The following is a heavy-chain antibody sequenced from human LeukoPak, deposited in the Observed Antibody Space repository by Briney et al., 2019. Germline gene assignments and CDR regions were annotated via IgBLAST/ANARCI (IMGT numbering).Heavy chain of an antibody. Sequence: SETLSLTCTVSGGSISSSSYYWGWIRQPQGKGLEWIGSIYYSGSTYYNPSLKSRVTISVDTSKNQFSLKLSSVTAADTAVYYCARQVRGVTLDNWFDPWGQGTLVTVSS. CDR3: ARQVRGVTLDNWFDP. J-gene: IGHJ5*02. CDR1: GGSISSSSYY. V-gene: IGHV4-39*01. CDR2: IYYSGST. D-gene: IGHD3-10*01.